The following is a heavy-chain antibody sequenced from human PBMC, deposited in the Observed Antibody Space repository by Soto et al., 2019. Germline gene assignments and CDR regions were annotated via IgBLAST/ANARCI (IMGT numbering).Heavy chain of an antibody. V-gene: IGHV3-30-3*01. J-gene: IGHJ3*02. CDR1: GFTFSSYA. CDR2: ISYDGSNK. CDR3: ARVQAGSGSYLIGAFDI. Sequence: VGSLRLSCAASGFTFSSYAMHWVRQAPGKGLEWVAVISYDGSNKYYADSVKGRFTISRDNSKNTLYLQMNSLRAEDTAVYYCARVQAGSGSYLIGAFDIWGQGTMVTVSS. D-gene: IGHD1-26*01.